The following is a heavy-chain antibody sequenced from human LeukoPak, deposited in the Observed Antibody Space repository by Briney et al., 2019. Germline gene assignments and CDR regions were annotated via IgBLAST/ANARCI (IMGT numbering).Heavy chain of an antibody. CDR1: GASIRSYY. Sequence: PSETLSLTCTVSGASIRSYYWSRIRQPPGKGLEWIGYINYSESTNYNPSLKSRVTMSVDTSKKQFSLKLSSVTAADTAVYYCARGGDRYAFDIWGQGTMVTVS. J-gene: IGHJ3*02. CDR2: INYSEST. V-gene: IGHV4-59*01. D-gene: IGHD3-10*01. CDR3: ARGGDRYAFDI.